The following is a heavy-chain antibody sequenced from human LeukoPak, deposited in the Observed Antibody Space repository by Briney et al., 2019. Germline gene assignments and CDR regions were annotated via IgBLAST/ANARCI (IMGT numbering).Heavy chain of an antibody. D-gene: IGHD1-1*01. V-gene: IGHV4-38-2*02. CDR2: IFQNGNT. J-gene: IGHJ6*03. CDR1: GFTTAYS. CDR3: ARLRRPVSNYYYYYYMDV. Sequence: PSETLSLTCTVSGFTTAYSWGWLRQPPGKGPEWVGNIFQNGNTYYNPSLKSRVTISRDTSKSQFFLKLTSVTAADTAVYYCARLRRPVSNYYYYYYMDVWGKGTTVTISS.